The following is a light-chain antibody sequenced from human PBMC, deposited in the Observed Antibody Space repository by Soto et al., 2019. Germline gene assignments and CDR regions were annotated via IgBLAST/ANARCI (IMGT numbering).Light chain of an antibody. V-gene: IGKV3-20*01. CDR3: QQFSSYPLT. CDR1: QTVRNNY. CDR2: DAS. J-gene: IGKJ4*01. Sequence: FLLTHCPGTLSLSPGERATLSCRAIQTVRNNYLAWYQQKPGQAPRLLIYDASSRATGIPDRFSGGGSGTDFTLSISRMEPEDFAAYYCQQFSSYPLTFGGGTKVDIK.